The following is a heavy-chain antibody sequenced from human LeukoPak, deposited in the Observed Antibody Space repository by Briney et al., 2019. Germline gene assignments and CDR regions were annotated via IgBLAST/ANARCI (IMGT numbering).Heavy chain of an antibody. CDR1: GGTFSSYA. CDR3: ARGGKGVKVYEIDYGA. CDR2: IIPIFGTA. D-gene: IGHD4/OR15-4a*01. V-gene: IGHV1-69*13. J-gene: IGHJ4*03. Sequence: ASVKVSCKASGGTFSSYAISWVRQAPGQGLEWMGGIIPIFGTANYAQKFQGRVTITADESTSTAYMELSSLRSEDTAVYYCARGGKGVKVYEIDYGAWGPGTPVS.